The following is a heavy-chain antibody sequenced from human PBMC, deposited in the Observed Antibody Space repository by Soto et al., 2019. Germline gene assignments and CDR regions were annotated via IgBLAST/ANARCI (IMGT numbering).Heavy chain of an antibody. V-gene: IGHV3-7*01. CDR1: GFTFSSYW. J-gene: IGHJ4*02. Sequence: GGSLRLSCAASGFTFSSYWMSWVRQAPGKGLEWVANIKQGSSEKYYVDSVKGRFTISRDNAKNSLYLQMNSLRAEDTAVYYCAREYSGYDYELYIDFPGQGTLVTVSS. CDR2: IKQGSSEK. CDR3: AREYSGYDYELYIDF. D-gene: IGHD5-12*01.